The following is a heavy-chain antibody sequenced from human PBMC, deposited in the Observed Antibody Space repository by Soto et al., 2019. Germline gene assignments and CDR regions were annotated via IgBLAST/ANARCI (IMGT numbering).Heavy chain of an antibody. J-gene: IGHJ5*02. V-gene: IGHV5-51*01. Sequence: HGESLKISCKGSGYSFTSYWIGWVRQMPGKGLEWMGIIYPGDSDTRYSPSFQGQVTISADKSISTAYLQWSSLKASDTAMYYCARLSIAAAGGDWFDPWGQGTLVTVSS. CDR1: GYSFTSYW. D-gene: IGHD6-13*01. CDR2: IYPGDSDT. CDR3: ARLSIAAAGGDWFDP.